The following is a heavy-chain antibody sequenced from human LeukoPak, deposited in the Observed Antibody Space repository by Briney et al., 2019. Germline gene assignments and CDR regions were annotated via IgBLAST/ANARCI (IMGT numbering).Heavy chain of an antibody. Sequence: GGSLRLSCAASGFLVSSNYMSWVRQAPGKGLEWVSVMYSGGAIHYADSVKGRFTISRDNAKNSLYLQMNSLRAEDTAVYYCARVSGHYFDYWGQGTLVTVSS. V-gene: IGHV3-53*01. D-gene: IGHD1-14*01. CDR2: MYSGGAI. CDR1: GFLVSSNY. CDR3: ARVSGHYFDY. J-gene: IGHJ4*02.